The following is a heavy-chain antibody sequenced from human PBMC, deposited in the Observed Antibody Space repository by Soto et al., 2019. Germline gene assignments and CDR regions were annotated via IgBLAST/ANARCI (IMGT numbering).Heavy chain of an antibody. D-gene: IGHD3-10*01. CDR3: AKGRGGSGSLTPRVDF. CDR1: GFTFNNYA. Sequence: EVQLLESGGGLVQPGGSLRLSCAASGFTFNNYAMTWVRQAPGKGLEWVSAISGGGDTTSYADSVKGRFTVSRDGSKTTLCLQMSSLRAEDTALYYCAKGRGGSGSLTPRVDFWGQGTLVTVSS. J-gene: IGHJ4*02. V-gene: IGHV3-23*01. CDR2: ISGGGDTT.